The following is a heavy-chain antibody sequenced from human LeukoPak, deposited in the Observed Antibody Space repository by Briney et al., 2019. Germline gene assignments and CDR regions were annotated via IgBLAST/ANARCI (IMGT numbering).Heavy chain of an antibody. Sequence: GGSLRLSCAASGFTVSSHDMSWVRQAPGKGLKWVSFTYSGGSTYYAESVKGRFTVSRHNSKNTLYLQMNSLRGEDTAVYYCASRYGDYGYGMDVWGQGTTVTVSS. J-gene: IGHJ6*02. CDR3: ASRYGDYGYGMDV. CDR2: TYSGGST. D-gene: IGHD4-17*01. CDR1: GFTVSSHD. V-gene: IGHV3-53*04.